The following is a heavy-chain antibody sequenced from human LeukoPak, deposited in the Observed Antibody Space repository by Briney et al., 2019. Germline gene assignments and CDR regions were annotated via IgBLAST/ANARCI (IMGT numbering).Heavy chain of an antibody. CDR3: ARVDMSWDAFDI. J-gene: IGHJ3*02. CDR1: KFTFTKAW. Sequence: GGSLRLSCAASKFTFTKAWMSWVRQAPGKGLEWVSAIGTAGDTYYPGSVKGRFTISRENAKNSLYLQMNSLRAGDTAVYYCARVDMSWDAFDIWGQGTMVTVSS. CDR2: IGTAGDT. V-gene: IGHV3-13*01. D-gene: IGHD3-10*01.